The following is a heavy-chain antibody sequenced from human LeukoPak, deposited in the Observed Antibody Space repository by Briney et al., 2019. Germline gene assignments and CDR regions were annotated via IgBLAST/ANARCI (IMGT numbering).Heavy chain of an antibody. D-gene: IGHD5-18*01. CDR2: IYPGDSDT. J-gene: IGHJ6*02. CDR1: GYTFTSYW. CDR3: ARRGGYSLAPYGMDV. Sequence: GESLKISCQGSGYTFTSYWIGWVRQLPGKGLEWMGIIYPGDSDTRYSPSFQGQVTISADKSISTAYLQWSSLKASDTAMYYCARRGGYSLAPYGMDVWGQGTTVTVSS. V-gene: IGHV5-51*01.